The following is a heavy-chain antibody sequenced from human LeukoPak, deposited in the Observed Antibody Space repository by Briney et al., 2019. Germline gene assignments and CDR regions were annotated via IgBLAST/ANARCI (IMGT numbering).Heavy chain of an antibody. CDR3: FTVYDSVAN. CDR1: GFPFTNAW. J-gene: IGHJ4*02. CDR2: IKSRPSGGTT. D-gene: IGHD5/OR15-5a*01. Sequence: GGSLRLSCAASGFPFTNAWMAWARQAPGKGLEWVGRIKSRPSGGTTDFAVPVQGRFTISTADYKYTLYLHMNSLTTEDTAVYSCFTVYDSVANWGRGILVTVSS. V-gene: IGHV3-15*01.